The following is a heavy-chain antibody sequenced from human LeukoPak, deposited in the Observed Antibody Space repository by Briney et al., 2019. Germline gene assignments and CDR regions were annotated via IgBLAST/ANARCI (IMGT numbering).Heavy chain of an antibody. V-gene: IGHV4-34*01. J-gene: IGHJ5*02. CDR2: INHSGST. CDR3: ARYCSSTSCTPNWFDP. CDR1: GGSFSGYY. Sequence: PSETLSLTCAVYGGSFSGYYWSWIRQPPGKGLEWIGEINHSGSTNYNPSLKSRVTISVDTSKNQFSLKLSSVTAADTAVYYCARYCSSTSCTPNWFDPWGQGTLVTVSS. D-gene: IGHD2-2*01.